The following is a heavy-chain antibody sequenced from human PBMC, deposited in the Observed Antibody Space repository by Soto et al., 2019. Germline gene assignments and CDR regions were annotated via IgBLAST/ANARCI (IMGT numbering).Heavy chain of an antibody. J-gene: IGHJ5*02. CDR2: IYHSGST. D-gene: IGHD2-2*01. V-gene: IGHV4-38-2*02. CDR1: GYSISSGYY. CDR3: ARGRRAPPDCSSTSCRTRGLNWFDP. Sequence: SETLSLTCTVSGYSISSGYYWGWIRQPPGKGLEWIGSIYHSGSTYYNPSLKSRVTISVDTSKNQFSLKLSSVTAADTAVYYCARGRRAPPDCSSTSCRTRGLNWFDPWGQGTLVTVSS.